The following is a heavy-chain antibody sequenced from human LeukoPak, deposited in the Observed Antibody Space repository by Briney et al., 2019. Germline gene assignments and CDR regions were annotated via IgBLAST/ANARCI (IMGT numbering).Heavy chain of an antibody. CDR2: INHSGST. V-gene: IGHV4-34*01. CDR3: ARGRRGYSYGVFDY. J-gene: IGHJ4*02. CDR1: GGSFSGYY. Sequence: SEILSLTCAVYGGSFSGYYWSWIRQPPGKGLEWIGEINHSGSTNYNPSLKSRVTISVDTSKNQFSLKLSSATAADTAVYYCARGRRGYSYGVFDYWGQGTLVTVSS. D-gene: IGHD5-18*01.